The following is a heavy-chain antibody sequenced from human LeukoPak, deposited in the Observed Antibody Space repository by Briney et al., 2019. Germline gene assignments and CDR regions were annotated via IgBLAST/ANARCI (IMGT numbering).Heavy chain of an antibody. CDR1: GFTVSSNC. V-gene: IGHV3-66*01. CDR3: ARGSGGYYFY. J-gene: IGHJ4*02. Sequence: GGSLRLSCAASGFTVSSNCMSWVRQAPGKGLEWVSVIYSGGSTYYGDSVKGRFTISRDNSKNTLYLQMNNLRAEDTAVYYCARGSGGYYFYWGQGTLVTVSS. D-gene: IGHD1-26*01. CDR2: IYSGGST.